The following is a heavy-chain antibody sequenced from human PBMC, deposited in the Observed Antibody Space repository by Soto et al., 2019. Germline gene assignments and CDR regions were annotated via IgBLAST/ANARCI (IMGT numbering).Heavy chain of an antibody. J-gene: IGHJ4*02. CDR1: GGTFSTYA. CDR2: IIPMFVTA. CDR3: ASGRQLWRRRINHGYSG. Sequence: QVQLVQSGAEVKKPESSVKVSCKAPGGTFSTYAISWVRQAPGQGVEWMGGIIPMFVTANYAQSFRDRVIITADESTNTVYMERSVPRSHDTAVYFCASGRQLWRRRINHGYSGWGQGTLVTVSS. V-gene: IGHV1-69*12. D-gene: IGHD5-12*01.